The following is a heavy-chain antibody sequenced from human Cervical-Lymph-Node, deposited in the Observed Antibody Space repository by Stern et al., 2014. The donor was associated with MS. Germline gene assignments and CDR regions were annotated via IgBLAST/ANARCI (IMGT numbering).Heavy chain of an antibody. J-gene: IGHJ3*02. D-gene: IGHD6-19*01. CDR1: GYSFTTYW. CDR3: ASASGWSLRDTFDI. V-gene: IGHV5-51*03. Sequence: EVQLEESGTEVKKPGESLKISCKGSGYSFTTYWFAWVRQMPGKGLEWMGPFYTADSDTRYSPSFQGQVTISVDKSISTAYLQWSSLKASDTAMYYCASASGWSLRDTFDIWGQGTMVTVSS. CDR2: FYTADSDT.